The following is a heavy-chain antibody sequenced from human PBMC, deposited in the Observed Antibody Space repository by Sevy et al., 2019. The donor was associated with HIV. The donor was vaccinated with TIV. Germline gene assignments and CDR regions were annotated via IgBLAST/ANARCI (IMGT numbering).Heavy chain of an antibody. V-gene: IGHV3-73*01. D-gene: IGHD1-26*01. CDR1: GFTFSGSA. Sequence: GGSLRLSCAASGFTFSGSAMHWVRQASGKGLEWVGRIRSKANSYATAYAASGKGRFTISKDDSKNTGYLQMNSLKTEDKAAYYCTRLRGAGGWEPYYFDYWGQGTLVTVSS. CDR3: TRLRGAGGWEPYYFDY. CDR2: IRSKANSYAT. J-gene: IGHJ4*02.